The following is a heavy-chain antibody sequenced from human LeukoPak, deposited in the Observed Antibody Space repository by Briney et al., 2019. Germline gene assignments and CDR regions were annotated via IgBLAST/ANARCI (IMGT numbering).Heavy chain of an antibody. V-gene: IGHV4-30-4*08. CDR1: GGAISTSTYF. CDR2: IYYSGST. J-gene: IGHJ6*02. CDR3: ARDRTGTTAYYYGMDV. Sequence: SETLSLTCSISGGAISTSTYFWGWVRQPPGKGLEWIGYIYYSGSTYYNPSLKSRVTISVDTSKNQFSLKLSSVTAADTAVYYCARDRTGTTAYYYGMDVWGQGTTVTVSS. D-gene: IGHD1-1*01.